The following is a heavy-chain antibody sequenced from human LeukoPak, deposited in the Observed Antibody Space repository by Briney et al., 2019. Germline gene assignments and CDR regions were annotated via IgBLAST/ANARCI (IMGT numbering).Heavy chain of an antibody. Sequence: GGSLRLSCAASGFXFSSYAMSWVRQAPGKGLEWVSGISGSGGSTYYADSVKGRFTISRDNCKNTLYLQMNSLRAEDTAVYYCAKREVTTYYFDYWGQGTLVTVSS. D-gene: IGHD3-22*01. V-gene: IGHV3-23*01. CDR2: ISGSGGST. CDR3: AKREVTTYYFDY. J-gene: IGHJ4*02. CDR1: GFXFSSYA.